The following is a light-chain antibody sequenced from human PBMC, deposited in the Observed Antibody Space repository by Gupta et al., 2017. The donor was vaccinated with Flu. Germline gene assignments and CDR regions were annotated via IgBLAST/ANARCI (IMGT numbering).Light chain of an antibody. CDR3: STWDNSINAGV. J-gene: IGLJ2*01. CDR1: GSVFGINH. CDR2: NDN. V-gene: IGLV1-44*01. Sequence: TTSCAASGSVFGINHVRCYRPTHAPPPNLLFYNDNRRRSGCPARFSASYSGTATTLAIIGRQAEDGADYYCSTWDNSINAGVFGGGTKLTVL.